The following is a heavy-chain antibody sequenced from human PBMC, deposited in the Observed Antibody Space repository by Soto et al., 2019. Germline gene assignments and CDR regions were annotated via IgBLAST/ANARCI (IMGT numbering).Heavy chain of an antibody. D-gene: IGHD2-21*01. CDR2: MNPNSGNT. Sequence: ASVKVSCKASGYTFTSYDINWVRQATGQGLEWMGWMNPNSGNTGYAQKFQGRVTMTRNTSISTAYMELSSLRSEDTAVYYCAIVGGRTHSYYYYYYMDVWGKGTTVTVS. J-gene: IGHJ6*03. CDR1: GYTFTSYD. CDR3: AIVGGRTHSYYYYYYMDV. V-gene: IGHV1-8*01.